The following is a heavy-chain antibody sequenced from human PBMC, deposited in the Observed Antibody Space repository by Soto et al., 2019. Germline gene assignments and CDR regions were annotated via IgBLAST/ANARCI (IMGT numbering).Heavy chain of an antibody. CDR2: INPLKGDT. V-gene: IGHV1-18*01. J-gene: IGHJ3*01. Sequence: ASVKVSCKASGYTFSTYGITWVRQAPGQGLDWMGWINPLKGDTNSEARFQDRVTMTTDTSTRTAYMELRSLRSDDTAVYYCARVKVPAAILGAFDLWGQGTLVTVSS. D-gene: IGHD2-2*01. CDR1: GYTFSTYG. CDR3: ARVKVPAAILGAFDL.